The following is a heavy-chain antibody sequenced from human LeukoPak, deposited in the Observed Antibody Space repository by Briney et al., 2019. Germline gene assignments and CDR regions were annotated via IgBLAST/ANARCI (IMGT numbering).Heavy chain of an antibody. CDR2: INPNSGGT. CDR1: GYTFTGYY. V-gene: IGHV1-2*02. D-gene: IGHD3-3*01. J-gene: IGHJ4*02. CDR3: ARNLRFLESFDY. Sequence: ASVKVSCKASGYTFTGYYMHWVRQAPGQGLEWMGWINPNSGGTNYAQKFQGRVTMTRDTSISTAYMELSSLRSEDMAVYYCARNLRFLESFDYWGQGTLVTVSS.